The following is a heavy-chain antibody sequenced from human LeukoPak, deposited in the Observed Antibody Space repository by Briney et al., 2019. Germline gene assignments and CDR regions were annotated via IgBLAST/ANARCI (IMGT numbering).Heavy chain of an antibody. J-gene: IGHJ4*02. Sequence: PGGSLRLSSPASDFTVSNNYMSWVRQAPGKGLEWVSLIYSGGGTYYADSVKGRFTISRDNSKNTLYLQMNSLRAEDTAVYYCARWTTLHFDYWGKGTLVTVSS. CDR2: IYSGGGT. CDR1: DFTVSNNY. CDR3: ARWTTLHFDY. V-gene: IGHV3-53*01. D-gene: IGHD4-17*01.